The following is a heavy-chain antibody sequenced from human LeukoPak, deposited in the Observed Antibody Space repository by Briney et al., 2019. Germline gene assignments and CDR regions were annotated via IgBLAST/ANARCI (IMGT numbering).Heavy chain of an antibody. Sequence: PGGSLRLSCAASGFTFSSYSMNWVRQAPGKGLEWVSSISSSSSYIYYADSVKGRFTISRDNAKNSLYLQMNSLRAEDTAVYYCARAGLPPSWFSGWFDPWGQGTLVTVSS. CDR3: ARAGLPPSWFSGWFDP. CDR2: ISSSSSYI. J-gene: IGHJ5*02. CDR1: GFTFSSYS. D-gene: IGHD6-13*01. V-gene: IGHV3-21*01.